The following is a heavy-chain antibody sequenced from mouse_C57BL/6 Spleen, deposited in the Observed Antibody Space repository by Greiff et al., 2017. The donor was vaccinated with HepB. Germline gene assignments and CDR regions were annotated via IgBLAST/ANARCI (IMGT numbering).Heavy chain of an antibody. J-gene: IGHJ2*01. V-gene: IGHV1-50*01. D-gene: IGHD2-3*01. CDR1: GYTFTSYW. CDR3: ARWGYYDGYYGFDY. Sequence: QVKLQQPGAELVKPGASVKLSCKASGYTFTSYWMQWVKQRPGQGLEWIGEIDPSDSYTNYNQKFKGKATLTVDPSSSTAYMQLSSLTSEDSAVYYCARWGYYDGYYGFDYWGQGTTLTVSS. CDR2: IDPSDSYT.